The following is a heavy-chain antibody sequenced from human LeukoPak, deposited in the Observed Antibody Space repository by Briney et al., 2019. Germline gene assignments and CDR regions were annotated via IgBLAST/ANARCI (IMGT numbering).Heavy chain of an antibody. CDR1: GFTFSSSA. CDR3: AQHYSVDFKPSPCSI. J-gene: IGHJ4*02. V-gene: IGHV3-23*01. CDR2: VTYSGVAT. Sequence: PGGSLRLSCADPGFTFSSSAMRWGRQAPGKGLEWVCTVTYSGVATYHADSVKGRFTISRDNSKNTLSLQMNSLRAEDTAIYYCAQHYSVDFKPSPCSIWGQGTLVTVSS. D-gene: IGHD4-17*01.